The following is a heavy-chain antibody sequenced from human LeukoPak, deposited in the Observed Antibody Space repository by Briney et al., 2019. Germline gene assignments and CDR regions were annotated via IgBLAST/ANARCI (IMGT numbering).Heavy chain of an antibody. D-gene: IGHD1-26*01. CDR3: TRNRGYYVNDY. CDR1: GGSFSGYY. Sequence: SETLSLTCAVYGGSFSGYYWSWIRQPPGKGLEWIGEINHSGSTNYNPSLKSRVTISVDTSKNQFSLKLSSVTAADTAVYYCTRNRGYYVNDYWGQGILVTVSS. J-gene: IGHJ4*02. CDR2: INHSGST. V-gene: IGHV4-34*01.